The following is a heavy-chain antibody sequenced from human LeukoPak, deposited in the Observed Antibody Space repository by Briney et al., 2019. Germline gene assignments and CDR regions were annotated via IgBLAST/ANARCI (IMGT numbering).Heavy chain of an antibody. Sequence: SETLSLTCTVSGVSINTYFWSWIQQPPGKGLEWIGYVYYNGITNYNPSLKSRVSISLDTSKNQFSLRLNSVTAAETAVYYCASQLGGTTFHWGQGTLVTFSS. CDR1: GVSINTYF. J-gene: IGHJ4*02. CDR2: VYYNGIT. CDR3: ASQLGGTTFH. V-gene: IGHV4-59*01. D-gene: IGHD1/OR15-1a*01.